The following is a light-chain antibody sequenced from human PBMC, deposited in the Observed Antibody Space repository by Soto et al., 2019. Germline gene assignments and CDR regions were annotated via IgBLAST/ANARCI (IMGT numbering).Light chain of an antibody. CDR3: QQCYSTPPT. Sequence: DIVMTQSPDSLAVSLGERATINCKSSQSLLYSSNNKNYLAWYQQKPGQPPKLLIYWAYTRESGVPDRFTGSGSGTDFTLTISSLQAEDVAVYYCQQCYSTPPTFGQGTRLXIK. V-gene: IGKV4-1*01. CDR2: WAY. J-gene: IGKJ2*01. CDR1: QSLLYSSNNKNY.